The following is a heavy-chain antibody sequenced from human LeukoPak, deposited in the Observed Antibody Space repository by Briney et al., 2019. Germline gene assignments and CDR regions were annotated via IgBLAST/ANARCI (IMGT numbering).Heavy chain of an antibody. Sequence: PGGSLRLSCAASGFILSDYNMNWLRQAPGKGLEWVSFITISGTYITYADSVKGRFTISRDNAKNSLYLQMNSLRAEDTADCARDLSATARAYDYWGQGTLVTVSS. D-gene: IGHD2-15*01. CDR3: ARDLSATARAYDY. V-gene: IGHV3-21*01. CDR1: GFILSDYN. CDR2: ITISGTYI. J-gene: IGHJ4*02.